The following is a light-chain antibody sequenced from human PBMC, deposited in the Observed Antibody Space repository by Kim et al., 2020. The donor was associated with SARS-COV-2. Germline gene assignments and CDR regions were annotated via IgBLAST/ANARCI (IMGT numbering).Light chain of an antibody. J-gene: IGKJ1*01. V-gene: IGKV1-16*01. Sequence: ASEANRSPITCRAIQGITIDLALFEQNPGKAPKSLIYAASNWQSGVPSRFRGSGSETDFTLTISSLQPEDFATYDGQQYKGYPRTFGQGTKVDIK. CDR3: QQYKGYPRT. CDR2: AAS. CDR1: QGITID.